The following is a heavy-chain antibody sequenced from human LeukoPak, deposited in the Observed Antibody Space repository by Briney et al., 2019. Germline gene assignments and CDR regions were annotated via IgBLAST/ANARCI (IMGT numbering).Heavy chain of an antibody. V-gene: IGHV3-53*01. D-gene: IGHD1-26*01. Sequence: PGGSLILSCAASGFTVSDNYMSWVRQAPGKGLEWVSVIYSGGSTYYADSVKGRFTISRENSKNTLYLQMNSLRADDTAVYYCARFVVLRCELRYYWGQRTLVTVSS. CDR2: IYSGGST. CDR1: GFTVSDNY. CDR3: ARFVVLRCELRYY. J-gene: IGHJ4*02.